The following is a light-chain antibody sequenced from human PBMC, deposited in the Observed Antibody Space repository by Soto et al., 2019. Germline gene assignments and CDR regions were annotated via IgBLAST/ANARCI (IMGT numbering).Light chain of an antibody. CDR3: QQYNNYWT. V-gene: IGKV3-20*01. Sequence: EIVLTQSPGTLSLSAWERDTLSCRASQSVSSSYLAWYQQKPGQAPRLLIYGASSRATGIPDRFSGSGSGTDFTLTISRLEPDDFATYYCQQYNNYWTFGQGTKVDI. CDR1: QSVSSSY. J-gene: IGKJ1*01. CDR2: GAS.